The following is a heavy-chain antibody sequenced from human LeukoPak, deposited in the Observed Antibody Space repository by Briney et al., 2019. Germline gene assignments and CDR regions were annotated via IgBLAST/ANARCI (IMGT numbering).Heavy chain of an antibody. V-gene: IGHV1-18*01. D-gene: IGHD2-8*01. CDR2: ISAYNGNT. J-gene: IGHJ4*02. CDR3: ARDTKLAPFDY. CDR1: GYTFTSYG. Sequence: ASVTVSFTASGYTFTSYGISWVRQAPGQGLEWMGWISAYNGNTNYAQKLQGRVTMTTDTSTSTAYMELRSLRSDDTAVYYCARDTKLAPFDYWGQGTLVTVSS.